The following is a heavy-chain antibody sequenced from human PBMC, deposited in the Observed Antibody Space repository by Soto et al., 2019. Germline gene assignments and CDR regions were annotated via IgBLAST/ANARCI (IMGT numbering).Heavy chain of an antibody. J-gene: IGHJ3*02. D-gene: IGHD4-17*01. Sequence: GSLRLSCAASGFTFSSYGMRWVRQAPGKGLEWVAVIWYDGSNKYYADSVKGRFTISRDNSKNTLYLQMNSLRAEDTAVYYCARGTVTEAFDIWGQGTMVTVSS. V-gene: IGHV3-33*01. CDR3: ARGTVTEAFDI. CDR2: IWYDGSNK. CDR1: GFTFSSYG.